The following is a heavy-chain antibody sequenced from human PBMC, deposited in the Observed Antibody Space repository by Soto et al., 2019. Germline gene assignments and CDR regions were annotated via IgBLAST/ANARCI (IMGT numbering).Heavy chain of an antibody. CDR2: ISGSGGST. CDR1: GFTFSSYA. J-gene: IGHJ4*02. Sequence: GGSLRLSCAASGFTFSSYAMSWVRQAPGKGLEWVSAISGSGGSTYYADSVKGRFTISRDNSKNTLYLQMNSLRAEDTAVYYCAKDLGGDGSSWDFDYWGQGTLVTVSS. CDR3: AKDLGGDGSSWDFDY. V-gene: IGHV3-23*01. D-gene: IGHD6-13*01.